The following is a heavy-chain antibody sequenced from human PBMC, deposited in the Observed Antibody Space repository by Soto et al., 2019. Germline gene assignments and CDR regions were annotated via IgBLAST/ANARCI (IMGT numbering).Heavy chain of an antibody. Sequence: QVQLQESGPGLVKPSETLSLTCTVSGGSITSGPYYWSWIRQPPGKGQEWIGIIYYTGRTNYNPSLKSRLTISVDTSRNRFSLRLTSVTAADTAMYYCARDLGGPSDYWGQGTLVTVSS. D-gene: IGHD3-16*01. CDR3: ARDLGGPSDY. V-gene: IGHV4-61*01. J-gene: IGHJ4*02. CDR2: IYYTGRT. CDR1: GGSITSGPYY.